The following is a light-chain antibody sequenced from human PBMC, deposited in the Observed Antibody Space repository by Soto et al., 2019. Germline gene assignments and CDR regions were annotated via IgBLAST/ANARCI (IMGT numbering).Light chain of an antibody. CDR3: QRYASSLWT. J-gene: IGKJ1*01. V-gene: IGKV3-20*01. Sequence: EIVLTQSPGTLSLSPGERATLSCRASQSVTNNYLAWYQQKPGQAPRLLIYGASNRATGIPDRFSGSGSGTDFTLTISRLETEDFEVYYCQRYASSLWTLGQGTQV. CDR2: GAS. CDR1: QSVTNNY.